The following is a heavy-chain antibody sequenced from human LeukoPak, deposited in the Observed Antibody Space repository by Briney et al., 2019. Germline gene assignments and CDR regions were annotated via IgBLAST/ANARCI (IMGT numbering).Heavy chain of an antibody. CDR2: MSPNSGNT. CDR1: GYTFTSYD. D-gene: IGHD6-19*01. CDR3: ARSGAVADYYYYYGMDV. Sequence: ASVKVSCKASGYTFTSYDINWVRQAPGQGLEWMGWMSPNSGNTGYAQKFQGRVTMTRNTSISTAYMELSSLRSEDTAVYYCARSGAVADYYYYYGMDVWGQGTTVTVSS. J-gene: IGHJ6*02. V-gene: IGHV1-8*01.